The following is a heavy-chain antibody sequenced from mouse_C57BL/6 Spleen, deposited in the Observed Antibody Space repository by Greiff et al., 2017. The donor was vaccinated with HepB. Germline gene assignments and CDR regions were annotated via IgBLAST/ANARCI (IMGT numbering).Heavy chain of an antibody. CDR2: ISSGSSTI. J-gene: IGHJ3*01. V-gene: IGHV5-17*01. D-gene: IGHD2-4*01. CDR1: GFTFSDYG. Sequence: EVKVVESGGGLVKPGGSLKLSCAASGFTFSDYGMHWVRQAPEKGLEWVAYISSGSSTIYYADTVKGRFTISRDNAKNTLFLQMTSLRSEDTAMYYCARTSYDYLAWFAYWGQGTLVTVSA. CDR3: ARTSYDYLAWFAY.